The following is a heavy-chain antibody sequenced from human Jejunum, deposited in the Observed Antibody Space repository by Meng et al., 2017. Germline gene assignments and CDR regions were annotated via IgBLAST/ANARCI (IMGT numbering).Heavy chain of an antibody. V-gene: IGHV4-39*01. CDR2: IDYTEYT. CDR1: GGSISSSSFY. D-gene: IGHD5-18*01. J-gene: IGHJ2*01. Sequence: QLQVQESGPGLVKPSETLSPTCTVPGGSISSSSFYWVWIRQPPGMGLEWIGSIDYTEYTHFNASLKSRVTMSIDTSRKQISLMLSSVTAADTAVYYCARGPYTHGHFWYFDLWGRGTLVTVSS. CDR3: ARGPYTHGHFWYFDL.